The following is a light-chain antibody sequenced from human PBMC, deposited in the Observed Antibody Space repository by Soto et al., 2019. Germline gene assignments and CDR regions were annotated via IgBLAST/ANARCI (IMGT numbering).Light chain of an antibody. V-gene: IGKV1-5*03. J-gene: IGKJ1*01. CDR3: QQYEYFWT. Sequence: DIQMTQSPSTLSASVGDRVTITCRASQNIARSLAWYPQKPGKAPKVLIYQASSLDSGVPSRFSGRGFGTEFTLTINTLQPDDSATYYCQQYEYFWTFGQGTKVDIK. CDR1: QNIARS. CDR2: QAS.